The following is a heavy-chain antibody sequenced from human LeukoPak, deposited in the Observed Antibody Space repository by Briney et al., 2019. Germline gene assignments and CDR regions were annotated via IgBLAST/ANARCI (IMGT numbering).Heavy chain of an antibody. J-gene: IGHJ4*02. CDR1: GFTFSSYE. Sequence: PGGSLRLSCAASGFTFSSYEMYWVRQAPGKGLEWVSYISSSGDAIYYADSVEGRFTISRDDAKNSLYLQMNSLRAEDTAVYYCAGGVLYSNGWYMRGYFDYWGQGTLVSVSS. CDR2: ISSSGDAI. D-gene: IGHD6-19*01. V-gene: IGHV3-48*03. CDR3: AGGVLYSNGWYMRGYFDY.